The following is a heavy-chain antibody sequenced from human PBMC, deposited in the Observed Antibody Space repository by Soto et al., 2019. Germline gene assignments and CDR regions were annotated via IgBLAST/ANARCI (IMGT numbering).Heavy chain of an antibody. J-gene: IGHJ3*02. V-gene: IGHV5-51*01. CDR3: ARSRVSTPRLEDPFDI. CDR1: GYSFPTYW. D-gene: IGHD5-12*01. CDR2: IYPGDSDS. Sequence: WESLKISCKGSGYSFPTYWLAWVRQTPGRGLEYMGIIYPGDSDSRYSPAFQGQVTISADKSINTAYLQSTSLKASDTAIYYCARSRVSTPRLEDPFDIWGQGTIVPVSS.